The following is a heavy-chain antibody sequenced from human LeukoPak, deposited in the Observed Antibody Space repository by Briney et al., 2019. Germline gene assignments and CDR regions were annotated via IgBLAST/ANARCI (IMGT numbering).Heavy chain of an antibody. CDR1: GGSISSYY. D-gene: IGHD3-3*01. Sequence: SETLSLTCTVSGGSISSYYWSWIRQPPGKGLEWIGYIYYSGSTNYNPSLKSRVTISVDTSKNQFSLKLSSVTAADTAVYYCARVVYYDFWSGYYTWGQGTLVTVSS. V-gene: IGHV4-59*01. CDR3: ARVVYYDFWSGYYT. J-gene: IGHJ5*02. CDR2: IYYSGST.